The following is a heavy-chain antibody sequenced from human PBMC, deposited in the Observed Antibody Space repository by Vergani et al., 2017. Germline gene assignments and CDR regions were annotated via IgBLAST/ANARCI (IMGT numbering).Heavy chain of an antibody. Sequence: QVQLVQSGAEVKKPGSSVKVSCKASGGTFSSYAISWVRQAPGQGLEWRGRSIPILGIANYAQKFQGRVTITADKSTSTAYMELSSLRSEDTAVYYCARSFEHGSYVPWGQGTLVTVSS. CDR3: ARSFEHGSYVP. J-gene: IGHJ5*02. D-gene: IGHD1-26*01. CDR1: GGTFSSYA. V-gene: IGHV1-69*04. CDR2: SIPILGIA.